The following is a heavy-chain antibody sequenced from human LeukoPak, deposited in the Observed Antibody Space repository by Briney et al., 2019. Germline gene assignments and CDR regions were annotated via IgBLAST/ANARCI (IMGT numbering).Heavy chain of an antibody. Sequence: GGSLRLSCAASGFTFSSYSMNWVRQASGKGLEWVSSISSSSSYIYYADSVKGRFTISRDNAKNSLYLQMNSLRAEDTAVYYCAREGARLTLDYWGQGTLVTVSS. D-gene: IGHD3-16*01. CDR1: GFTFSSYS. CDR3: AREGARLTLDY. J-gene: IGHJ4*02. CDR2: ISSSSSYI. V-gene: IGHV3-21*01.